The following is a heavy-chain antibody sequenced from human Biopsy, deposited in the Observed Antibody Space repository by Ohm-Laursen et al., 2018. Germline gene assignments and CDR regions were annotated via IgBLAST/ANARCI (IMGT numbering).Heavy chain of an antibody. D-gene: IGHD1-14*01. V-gene: IGHV3-23*01. CDR3: VKQWGGYNFDS. J-gene: IGHJ5*01. Sequence: SLRLSCAASGFTFLTYAMNWVRQAPGKGLAWVAHIDVSDYNTYYADSVRGRFTISRDNSKQMVHLEINSLTADDTAVYYCVKQWGGYNFDSWGQGTLVTVSS. CDR1: GFTFLTYA. CDR2: IDVSDYNT.